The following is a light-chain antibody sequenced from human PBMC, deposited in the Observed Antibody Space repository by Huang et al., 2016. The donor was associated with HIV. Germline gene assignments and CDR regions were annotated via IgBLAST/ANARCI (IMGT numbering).Light chain of an antibody. V-gene: IGKV1-39*01. Sequence: DIQMTQSPSSLSASFGDRITITCRASQSISSYLNWYQQKPGEAPKVLIYAASTLHRGVPPRFSGSGSGTDFTLTINSLQREDFATYYCQQSYTTSFGGGTKVEI. J-gene: IGKJ4*01. CDR2: AAS. CDR1: QSISSY. CDR3: QQSYTTS.